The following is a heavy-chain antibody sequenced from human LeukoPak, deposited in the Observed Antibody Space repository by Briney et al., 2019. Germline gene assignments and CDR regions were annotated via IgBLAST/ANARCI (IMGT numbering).Heavy chain of an antibody. V-gene: IGHV3-30*04. J-gene: IGHJ4*02. D-gene: IGHD6-19*01. CDR1: GFTFSSYA. CDR3: ASLSSGWRFDY. CDR2: ISYDGSNK. Sequence: PGGSLRLSCAASGFTFSSYAMHWVRQAPGKGLEWVAVISYDGSNKYYADSVKGRFTISRDNSKNTLYLQMNSLRAEDTAVYYCASLSSGWRFDYWGQGTLVTVSS.